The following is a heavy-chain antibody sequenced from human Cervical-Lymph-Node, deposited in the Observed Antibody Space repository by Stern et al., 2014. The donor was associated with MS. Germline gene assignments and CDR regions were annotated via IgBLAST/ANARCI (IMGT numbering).Heavy chain of an antibody. V-gene: IGHV1-18*01. Sequence: VQLVQSGVEVQKPGASVTVSCKASGYTFTRTGISWVRQAPGQGLEWMGWISVYNDDTNYAQKFQGRVTITADESTSTAYMELSSLRSEGTAVYYCARGEKQWLSLWDYWGQGTLVTVSS. J-gene: IGHJ4*02. D-gene: IGHD6-19*01. CDR1: GYTFTRTG. CDR3: ARGEKQWLSLWDY. CDR2: ISVYNDDT.